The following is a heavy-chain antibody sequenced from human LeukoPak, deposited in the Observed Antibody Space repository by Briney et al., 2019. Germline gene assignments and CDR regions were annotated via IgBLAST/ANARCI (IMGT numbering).Heavy chain of an antibody. V-gene: IGHV4-4*07. CDR2: IYTSGST. Sequence: SETLSLTCTVSGGSLSSYYWSWIQQPAGKELEWIGRIYTSGSTNYNHSLKSRVTMSVDTSKNQFSLKLSSVTAADTAVYYCARARTTYSYGFDYWGQGTLVTVSS. CDR1: GGSLSSYY. CDR3: ARARTTYSYGFDY. J-gene: IGHJ4*02. D-gene: IGHD5-18*01.